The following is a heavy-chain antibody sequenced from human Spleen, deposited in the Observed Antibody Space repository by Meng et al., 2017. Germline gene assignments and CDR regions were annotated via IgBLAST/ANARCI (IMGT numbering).Heavy chain of an antibody. CDR2: TRNKANSYTT. CDR1: GFTFSDHY. V-gene: IGHV3-72*01. J-gene: IGHJ4*02. D-gene: IGHD3-10*01. Sequence: GGSLRLSCAASGFTFSDHYMDWVRQAPGKGLEWVGRTRNKANSYTTEYAASVKGRFNISRDDSKNSLYLQMNSLKTEDAAVYYCVIVRTSGSYDFDYWGQGKLVNVSS. CDR3: VIVRTSGSYDFDY.